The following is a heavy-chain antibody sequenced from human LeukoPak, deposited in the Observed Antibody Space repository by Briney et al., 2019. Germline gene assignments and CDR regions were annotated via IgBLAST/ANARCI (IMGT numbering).Heavy chain of an antibody. CDR2: ISAYSGNT. J-gene: IGHJ3*02. CDR3: STLGPGKSKYLDI. Sequence: VASVKVSCKASGYTFTSYGISWVRQAPGQGLEWMGWISAYSGNTNYAQKLQGRVTMTTDTSTSTAYMELRSLRSDDAAVYYCSTLGPGKSKYLDIWGQGTMVTVSS. CDR1: GYTFTSYG. V-gene: IGHV1-18*01. D-gene: IGHD2-2*02.